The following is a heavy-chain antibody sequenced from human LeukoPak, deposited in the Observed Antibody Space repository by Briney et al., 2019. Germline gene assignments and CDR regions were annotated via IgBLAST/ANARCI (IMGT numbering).Heavy chain of an antibody. J-gene: IGHJ4*02. CDR2: ISSSGST. CDR1: GVSISSGDYY. D-gene: IGHD4-23*01. CDR3: ARADTENYGGLSFDY. Sequence: SETLSLTCTVSGVSISSGDYYWNWIRQPAGKGLEWIGRISSSGSTNYNPSLKSRVTISVDTSKNQFSLKLSSVTAADTAVYYCARADTENYGGLSFDYWGQGTLVTVSS. V-gene: IGHV4-61*02.